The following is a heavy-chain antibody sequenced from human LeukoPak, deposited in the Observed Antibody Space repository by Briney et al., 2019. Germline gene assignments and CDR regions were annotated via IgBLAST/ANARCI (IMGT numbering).Heavy chain of an antibody. CDR2: IKGGGGDP. J-gene: IGHJ4*02. CDR1: GFTVSTYA. V-gene: IGHV3-23*01. D-gene: IGHD2-21*02. CDR3: AKGGHDFNPFYW. Sequence: GGSRRLSCATPGFTVSTYAMGWVRQAPGKGLEWVSSIKGGGGDPFYADSVKGRFTISRDNSKNTLFLQLDSLRAEDSAVYYCAKGGHDFNPFYWWGQGTLVTVSS.